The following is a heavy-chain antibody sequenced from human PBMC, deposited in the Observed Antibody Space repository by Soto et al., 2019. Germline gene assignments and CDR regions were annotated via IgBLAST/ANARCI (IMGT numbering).Heavy chain of an antibody. CDR3: ASGNCDDICYHDY. V-gene: IGHV1-3*01. Sequence: QVQLVQSGAEVKKPGASVRISCEASRYAFTTYILYWVRQAPGQRLEWMGWINAGNGNTKYSQKFQDRVTITRDTSASTADMELSSLRSEDTAVYYCASGNCDDICYHDYWGQGTLVTVSS. J-gene: IGHJ4*02. D-gene: IGHD2-21*01. CDR2: INAGNGNT. CDR1: RYAFTTYI.